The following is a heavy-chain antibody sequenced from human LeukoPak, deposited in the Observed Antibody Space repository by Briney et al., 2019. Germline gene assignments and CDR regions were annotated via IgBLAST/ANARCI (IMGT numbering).Heavy chain of an antibody. Sequence: PSETLSLTCTVSGGSISSHYWSWIRQPPGKGLEWIGYTYYSGSTNYNPSLKSRVTISVDTSKNQFSLKLSSVTAADTAVYYCARDHYDILTGYSYDAFDIWGQGTMVTVSS. D-gene: IGHD3-9*01. CDR3: ARDHYDILTGYSYDAFDI. CDR2: TYYSGST. V-gene: IGHV4-59*11. J-gene: IGHJ3*02. CDR1: GGSISSHY.